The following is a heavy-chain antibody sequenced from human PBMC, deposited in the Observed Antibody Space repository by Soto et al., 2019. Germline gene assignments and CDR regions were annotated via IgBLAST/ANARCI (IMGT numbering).Heavy chain of an antibody. V-gene: IGHV4-4*02. J-gene: IGHJ3*02. CDR2: IYHSGST. D-gene: IGHD6-19*01. Sequence: LSLTCAVSGGSISSSNWWSWVRQPPGKGLEWIGEIYHSGSTNYNPSLKSRVTISVDKSKNQFSLRLTSVTAADTAVYYCARGGSSDWQVALDIWGQGTMVTVSS. CDR1: GGSISSSNW. CDR3: ARGGSSDWQVALDI.